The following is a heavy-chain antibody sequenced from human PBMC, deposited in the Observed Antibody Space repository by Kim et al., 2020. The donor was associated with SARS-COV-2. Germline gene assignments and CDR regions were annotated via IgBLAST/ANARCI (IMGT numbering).Heavy chain of an antibody. CDR1: GYSFTTYT. CDR3: AKALSSGYPYPFDD. J-gene: IGHJ4*02. Sequence: ASVKVSCKTSGYSFTTYTLHWVRQAPGQRLEWMGWINDANNNIKYSQEFQGRVTFTRDTSASIAYMELSSLTSEDTALYYCAKALSSGYPYPFDDWGQGTLVTVSS. D-gene: IGHD3-22*01. V-gene: IGHV1-3*01. CDR2: INDANNNI.